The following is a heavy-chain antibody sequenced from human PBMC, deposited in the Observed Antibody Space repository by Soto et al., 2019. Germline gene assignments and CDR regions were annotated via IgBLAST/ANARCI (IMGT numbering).Heavy chain of an antibody. CDR2: ISAYNGNT. CDR1: GYTFTSYG. CDR3: ARDSLWFGELLPIFDY. J-gene: IGHJ4*02. V-gene: IGHV1-18*01. Sequence: ASVKVSCKASGYTFTSYGISWVRQAPGQGLEWMGWISAYNGNTNYAQKLQGRVTMTTDTSTSTAYMELRSLRSDDTAVYYCARDSLWFGELLPIFDYWGQGTLVTVSS. D-gene: IGHD3-10*01.